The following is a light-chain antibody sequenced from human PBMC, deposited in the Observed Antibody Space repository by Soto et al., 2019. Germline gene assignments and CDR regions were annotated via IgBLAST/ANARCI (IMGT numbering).Light chain of an antibody. CDR2: NDS. CDR1: NIGTKS. Sequence: SYELSQPPSVSVAPGQTASITCGGNNIGTKSVHWYQQKPGQAPVLVVFNDSDRPSGIPERFSGSNSGDTATTATLTISRVEAGDEADYYCQVWDSSSEWVFGGGTKLTVL. CDR3: QVWDSSSEWV. V-gene: IGLV3-21*02. J-gene: IGLJ3*02.